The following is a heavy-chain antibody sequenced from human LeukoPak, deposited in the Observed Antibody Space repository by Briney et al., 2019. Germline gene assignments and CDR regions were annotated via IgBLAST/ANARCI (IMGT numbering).Heavy chain of an antibody. CDR1: GGSISSYY. V-gene: IGHV4-59*12. CDR2: IYYSGST. D-gene: IGHD3-16*01. CDR3: AREHPRGEVDDFDY. J-gene: IGHJ4*02. Sequence: PSETLSLTCTVSGGSISSYYWSWIRRPPGKGLEYIGFIYYSGSTDYNPSLKSRISISVDTSKNQFSLKLTSVTAADTAVYYCAREHPRGEVDDFDYWGQGTLVTVSS.